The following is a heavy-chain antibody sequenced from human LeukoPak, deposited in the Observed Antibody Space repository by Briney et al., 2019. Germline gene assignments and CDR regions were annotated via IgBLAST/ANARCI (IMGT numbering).Heavy chain of an antibody. V-gene: IGHV4-4*07. Sequence: SETLSLTCTVSGGSISSYYWSWIRQPPGKGLEWIGRIYTSGSTNYNPSLKSRVTISVDTSKNQFSLKLSSVTAADTAVYYCARVSSSWYQDWYFDLWGRGTLVTVSS. CDR3: ARVSSSWYQDWYFDL. CDR1: GGSISSYY. J-gene: IGHJ2*01. D-gene: IGHD6-13*01. CDR2: IYTSGST.